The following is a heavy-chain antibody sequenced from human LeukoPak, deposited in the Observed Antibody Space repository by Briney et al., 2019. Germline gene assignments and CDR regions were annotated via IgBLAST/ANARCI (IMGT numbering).Heavy chain of an antibody. CDR3: ARGADSSGYYSIFYFDY. Sequence: PSETLSLPCTVSGGSLSSYYWNWIRQPPGRGLEWIGYIYYSGSTNYNPSLKSRVTISVDTSKNQFSLKLSSLTAADTAVYYCARGADSSGYYSIFYFDYWGQGTLVTVSS. CDR1: GGSLSSYY. V-gene: IGHV4-59*01. J-gene: IGHJ4*02. D-gene: IGHD3-22*01. CDR2: IYYSGST.